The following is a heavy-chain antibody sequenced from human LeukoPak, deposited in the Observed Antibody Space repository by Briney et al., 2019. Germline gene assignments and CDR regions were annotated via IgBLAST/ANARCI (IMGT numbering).Heavy chain of an antibody. Sequence: PGGSLRLSCAASGFTFSSYEMNWVRQAPGKGLEWVSYISSSGSTIYYADSVKGRFTISRDNAKNSLYLQMNSLRAEDTAVYYCARDPGYSSGWYHQYYFDYWGQGTLVTVSS. V-gene: IGHV3-48*03. J-gene: IGHJ4*02. CDR1: GFTFSSYE. CDR2: ISSSGSTI. D-gene: IGHD6-19*01. CDR3: ARDPGYSSGWYHQYYFDY.